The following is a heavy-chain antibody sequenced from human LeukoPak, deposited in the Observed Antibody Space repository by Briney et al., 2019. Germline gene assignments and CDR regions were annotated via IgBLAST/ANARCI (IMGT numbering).Heavy chain of an antibody. J-gene: IGHJ4*02. V-gene: IGHV4-59*01. D-gene: IGHD3-10*01. CDR2: IYYSGST. CDR1: GGSISGYY. CDR3: AASYYYGSLAPFFFDY. Sequence: SETLSLTCTVSGGSISGYYWSWIRQPPGKGLEWIGYIYYSGSTNYNPSLKSRVTISVDTSKNQFSLKLSSVTAADTAVYYCAASYYYGSLAPFFFDYWAREPWSPSPQ.